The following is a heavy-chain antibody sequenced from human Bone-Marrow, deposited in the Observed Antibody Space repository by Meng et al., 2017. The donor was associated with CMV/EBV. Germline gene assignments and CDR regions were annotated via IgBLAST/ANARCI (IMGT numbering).Heavy chain of an antibody. CDR1: GGTFSSYA. D-gene: IGHD2-2*01. CDR2: IIPIFGTA. J-gene: IGHJ6*02. Sequence: SVKVSCKASGGTFSSYAISWVRQAPGQGLEWMGGIIPIFGTANYAQKFQGRVTITTDESTSTAYMELSSLRSEDTAVYYCARDIVVVPAAIWGYYYYGMDVWGQGTMVTVSS. CDR3: ARDIVVVPAAIWGYYYYGMDV. V-gene: IGHV1-69*05.